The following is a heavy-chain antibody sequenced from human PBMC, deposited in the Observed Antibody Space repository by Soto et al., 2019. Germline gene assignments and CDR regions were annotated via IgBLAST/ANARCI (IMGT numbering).Heavy chain of an antibody. CDR1: GFTFSSYG. V-gene: IGHV3-30*18. Sequence: QVQLVESGGGVVQPGRSLRLSCAASGFTFSSYGMHWVRKAPGKGLEWVAVISYDGSNKYYADSVKGRFTISRDNSKNTLYLQMNSLRAEDTAVYYCAKDWYGDYDYWGQGTLVTVSS. J-gene: IGHJ4*02. CDR2: ISYDGSNK. D-gene: IGHD4-17*01. CDR3: AKDWYGDYDY.